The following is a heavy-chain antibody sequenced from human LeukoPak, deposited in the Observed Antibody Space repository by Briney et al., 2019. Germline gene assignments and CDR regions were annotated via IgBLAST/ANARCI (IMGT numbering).Heavy chain of an antibody. D-gene: IGHD3-10*01. V-gene: IGHV4-59*12. CDR3: ARGSYYYGSGSYYAKAFDY. CDR2: IYYSGST. CDR1: GGSISSYY. J-gene: IGHJ4*02. Sequence: PSETLSLTCTVSGGSISSYYWSWIRQPPGKGLEWIGYIYYSGSTNYNPSLKSRVTISVDTSKNQFSLKLSSVTAADTAVYYCARGSYYYGSGSYYAKAFDYWGQGTLVTVSS.